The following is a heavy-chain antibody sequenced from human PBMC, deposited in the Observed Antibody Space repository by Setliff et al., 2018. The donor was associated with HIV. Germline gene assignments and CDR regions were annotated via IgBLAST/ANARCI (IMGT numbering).Heavy chain of an antibody. D-gene: IGHD2-8*02. Sequence: GSLRLSCTVSGFTFGDYTMSWVRQAPGKGLEWVGFIRSKTYGGTTEYAASVKGRFTISRDDSKSIAYLQMNSLKTEDTAVYYCTSAFADYAYWYFDYWGKGTLVTVSS. CDR3: TSAFADYAYWYFDY. V-gene: IGHV3-49*04. CDR2: IRSKTYGGTT. CDR1: GFTFGDYT. J-gene: IGHJ4*02.